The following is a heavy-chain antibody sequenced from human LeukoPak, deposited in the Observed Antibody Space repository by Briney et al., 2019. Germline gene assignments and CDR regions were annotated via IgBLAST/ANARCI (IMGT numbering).Heavy chain of an antibody. CDR2: IYYSGST. CDR3: ARHDNTMPSFDY. J-gene: IGHJ4*02. CDR1: GGSISSSSYY. D-gene: IGHD2-2*01. V-gene: IGHV4-39*01. Sequence: SETLSLTCTVSGGSISSSSYYWGWIRQPPGKGLEWIGSIYYSGSTYYNPSLKSRVTISVDTSKNQFSLKLSSVTAADTAVYYCARHDNTMPSFDYWGQGTLVTVSS.